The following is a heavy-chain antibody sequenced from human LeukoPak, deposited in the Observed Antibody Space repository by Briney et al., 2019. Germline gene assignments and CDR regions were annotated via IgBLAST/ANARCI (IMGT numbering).Heavy chain of an antibody. V-gene: IGHV3-33*06. Sequence: PGRSLRLSCAASGFTFSSYGLHWVRQAPGKGLEWVALIWYDGSNKYYADSVKGRFTISRDNSKNTLYLQMNSLRAEDTAVYYCAKSCLDTYYDTLTGSDYWGQGTLVTVSS. D-gene: IGHD3-9*01. CDR3: AKSCLDTYYDTLTGSDY. CDR1: GFTFSSYG. CDR2: IWYDGSNK. J-gene: IGHJ4*02.